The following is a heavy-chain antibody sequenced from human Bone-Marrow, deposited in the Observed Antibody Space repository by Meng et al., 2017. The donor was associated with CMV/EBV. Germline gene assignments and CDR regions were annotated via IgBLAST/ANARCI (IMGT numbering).Heavy chain of an antibody. V-gene: IGHV3-30*04. CDR1: GFTFSSYA. Sequence: SCAASGFTFSSYAMHWVRQAPGKGLEWVAVISYDGSNKYYADSVKGRFTISRDNSKNTLYLQMNSLRAEDTAVYYCARDETGYDFWSGYYMRYYYGMDVWGQGTTVTVSS. D-gene: IGHD3-3*01. J-gene: IGHJ6*02. CDR2: ISYDGSNK. CDR3: ARDETGYDFWSGYYMRYYYGMDV.